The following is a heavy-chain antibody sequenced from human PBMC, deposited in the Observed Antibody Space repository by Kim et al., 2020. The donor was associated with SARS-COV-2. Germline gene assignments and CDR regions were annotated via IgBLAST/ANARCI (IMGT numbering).Heavy chain of an antibody. D-gene: IGHD1-1*01. CDR2: IGERAFGRTT. J-gene: IGHJ1*01. V-gene: IGHV3-49*04. CDR1: GFTFVDYA. Sequence: GGSLRLSCTTSGFTFVDYALTWVRQAPGKGLEWVGSIGERAFGRTTEYAASLIDRISISTDDSRSVAYLQVNSLRTEDTAVYYCTRWKNFQYHQHWGRGTLVTVSS. CDR3: TRWKNFQYHQH.